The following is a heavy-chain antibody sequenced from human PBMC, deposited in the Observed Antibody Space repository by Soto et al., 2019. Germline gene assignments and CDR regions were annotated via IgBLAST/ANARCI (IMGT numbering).Heavy chain of an antibody. J-gene: IGHJ4*02. Sequence: QVQVKASGPGLVKPSETLSLTCTVSGGSSTDYCWSWIRQSAGKGLEWLGRISINGNSHYHPSLRRRVTMSIETSKNQFSLNLRSGTAADTAVYYCARESGDNWTYEVDWGQGTLVTVSS. V-gene: IGHV4-4*07. D-gene: IGHD1-7*01. CDR2: ISINGNS. CDR3: ARESGDNWTYEVD. CDR1: GGSSTDYC.